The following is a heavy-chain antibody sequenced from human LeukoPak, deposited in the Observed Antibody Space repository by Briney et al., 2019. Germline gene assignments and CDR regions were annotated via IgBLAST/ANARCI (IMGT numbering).Heavy chain of an antibody. V-gene: IGHV4-59*01. J-gene: IGHJ3*02. CDR2: IYYSGST. Sequence: KPSETLSLTCTVSGGSISSYYWSWIRQPPGKGLEWIGYIYYSGSTNYNPSLKSRVTISVDTSKNQFSLKLSSVTAADTAVYYCARYSGSYSYAFDIWGQGTMVTVSS. D-gene: IGHD1-26*01. CDR3: ARYSGSYSYAFDI. CDR1: GGSISSYY.